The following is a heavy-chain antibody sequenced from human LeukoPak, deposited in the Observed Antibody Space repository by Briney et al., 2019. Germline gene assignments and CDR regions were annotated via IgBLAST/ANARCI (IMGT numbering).Heavy chain of an antibody. CDR3: ATYTRGYSSSWYGGDSWFDP. V-gene: IGHV3-23*01. CDR2: ISGSGGTA. CDR1: GFTFSIYA. D-gene: IGHD6-13*01. J-gene: IGHJ5*02. Sequence: GGSLRLSCAASGFTFSIYAMSWVRRAPGKGLEWVSAISGSGGTAYYADSVKGRFTISRDNSKNTLYLQMNSLRAEDTAVYYCATYTRGYSSSWYGGDSWFDPWGQGTLVTVSS.